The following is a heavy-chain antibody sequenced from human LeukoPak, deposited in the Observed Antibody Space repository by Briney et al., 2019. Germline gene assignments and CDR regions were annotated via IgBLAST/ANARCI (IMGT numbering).Heavy chain of an antibody. J-gene: IGHJ4*02. D-gene: IGHD3-16*01. V-gene: IGHV1-2*04. CDR1: GYTFTGYY. Sequence: ASVKVSCKASGYTFTGYYMHWVRQAPGQGLEWMGWINPNSGGTNYAQKFQGWVTMTRDTSISTAYMELGRLRSDDTAVYYCARAEGYAHWGYYFDYWGQGTLVTVSS. CDR3: ARAEGYAHWGYYFDY. CDR2: INPNSGGT.